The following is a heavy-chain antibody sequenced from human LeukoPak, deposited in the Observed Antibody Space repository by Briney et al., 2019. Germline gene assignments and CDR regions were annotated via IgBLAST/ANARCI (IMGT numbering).Heavy chain of an antibody. J-gene: IGHJ5*02. D-gene: IGHD5-12*01. Sequence: GASLKVSCKASGYTFTSYYMHWGRPGPGQGVGWMGIITPSGGSTSYAQKFRGRVTMTTDTSTSTVYMELSSLRSEDTAVYYCARGGSGGKDWFDPWGQGTLVTVSS. CDR2: ITPSGGST. V-gene: IGHV1-46*01. CDR3: ARGGSGGKDWFDP. CDR1: GYTFTSYY.